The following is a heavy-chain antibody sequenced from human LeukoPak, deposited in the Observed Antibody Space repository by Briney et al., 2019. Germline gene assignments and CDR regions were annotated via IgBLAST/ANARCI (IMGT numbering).Heavy chain of an antibody. Sequence: PPETPSLTCTVSGGSISSGSYNWGWIRQPPGKGLEWIGSVFYSGKTYYNPSLKSRVTMSVDTSKNQFSLNLSSVTAADRAVYYCARHGRSSWLNWFDPWGHGTQVTVSS. J-gene: IGHJ5*02. D-gene: IGHD6-13*01. CDR2: VFYSGKT. CDR3: ARHGRSSWLNWFDP. V-gene: IGHV4-39*01. CDR1: GGSISSGSYN.